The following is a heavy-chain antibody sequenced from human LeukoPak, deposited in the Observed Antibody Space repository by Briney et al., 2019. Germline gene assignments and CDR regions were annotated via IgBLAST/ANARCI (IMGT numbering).Heavy chain of an antibody. V-gene: IGHV5-51*01. CDR2: IYPGDSET. CDR1: GYRFTSYW. CDR3: TRQGIAVAGIDY. J-gene: IGHJ4*01. D-gene: IGHD6-19*01. Sequence: GESLKISCKGSGYRFTSYWIGWVRQMPGKGLEWMGIIYPGDSETRYSPSSQGQVTISADKPISTAYLQWNSLKASDTAMYYCTRQGIAVAGIDYWGQGTLLTVSS.